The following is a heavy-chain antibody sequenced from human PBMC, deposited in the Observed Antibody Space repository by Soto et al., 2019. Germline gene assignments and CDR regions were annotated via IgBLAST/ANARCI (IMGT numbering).Heavy chain of an antibody. CDR3: AREADILATIDGHCFDY. Sequence: QVQLVQSGAEVKKPGSSVKVSCKASGGTFSSYTISWVRQAPGQGLEWMGRIIPILGIANYAQKFQGRVTLTAXXSXSXXYMELSSLRSEDTALYYCAREADILATIDGHCFDYWGQGPLVTVSS. V-gene: IGHV1-69*08. CDR2: IIPILGIA. D-gene: IGHD5-12*01. J-gene: IGHJ4*02. CDR1: GGTFSSYT.